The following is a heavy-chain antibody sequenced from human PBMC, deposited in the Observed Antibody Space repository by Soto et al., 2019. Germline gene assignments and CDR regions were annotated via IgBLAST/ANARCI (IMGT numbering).Heavy chain of an antibody. D-gene: IGHD2-2*01. Sequence: GGSRRLSCAASGFTFSSYGMHWVRQAPGKGLEWVAVIWYDGSNKYYADSVKGRFTISRDNSKNTLYLQMNSLRAEDTAVYYCAKVVRVGYCSSTSCYYDYWGQGTLVTSPQ. CDR3: AKVVRVGYCSSTSCYYDY. CDR2: IWYDGSNK. J-gene: IGHJ4*02. V-gene: IGHV3-33*06. CDR1: GFTFSSYG.